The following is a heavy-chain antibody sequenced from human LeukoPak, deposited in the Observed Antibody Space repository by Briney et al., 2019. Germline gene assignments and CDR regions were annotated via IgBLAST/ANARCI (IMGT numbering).Heavy chain of an antibody. D-gene: IGHD7-27*01. J-gene: IGHJ4*02. CDR3: ARASHSGDEVGY. CDR2: INPNSGGT. V-gene: IGHV1-2*02. CDR1: GYTFTCYY. Sequence: ASVNVSCKASGYTFTCYYTHWVRQAPGQGLEWMGWINPNSGGTNYAQKFQGRVTMTRDTSISTAYMELSRLRSDDTAVYYCARASHSGDEVGYWGQGTLVTVSS.